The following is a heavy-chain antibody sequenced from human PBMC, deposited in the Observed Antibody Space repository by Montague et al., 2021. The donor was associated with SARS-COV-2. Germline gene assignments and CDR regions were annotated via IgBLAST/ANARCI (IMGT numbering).Heavy chain of an antibody. CDR3: ARGIFTIPFIPAHYYMDV. D-gene: IGHD3-3*01. CDR1: GGSISSYY. Sequence: SETLSLTCTVPGGSISSYYWSWIRQPQGKGLEWIGYIYYSGSTNYNPSLKSRGTISVDTSKNQFSLKLSSVTAADTAVYYCARGIFTIPFIPAHYYMDVWGKGTTVTVSS. V-gene: IGHV4-59*01. J-gene: IGHJ6*03. CDR2: IYYSGST.